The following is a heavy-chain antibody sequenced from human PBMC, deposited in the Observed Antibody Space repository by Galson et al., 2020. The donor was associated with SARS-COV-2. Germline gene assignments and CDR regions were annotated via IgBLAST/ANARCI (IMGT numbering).Heavy chain of an antibody. CDR1: GLTSSSYA. CDR2: ISGNGINT. J-gene: IGHJ4*02. D-gene: IGHD3-3*01. V-gene: IGHV3-23*01. Sequence: GGSLRLACAASGLTSSSYAMSWVRQAPGKVLECVSAISGNGINTYYADSVKVRFTISRDNSKNTLYLQMNSLRAGDTAVYFCAKDHRRGIFGVASLYYFDYWGQGTLVTVSS. CDR3: AKDHRRGIFGVASLYYFDY.